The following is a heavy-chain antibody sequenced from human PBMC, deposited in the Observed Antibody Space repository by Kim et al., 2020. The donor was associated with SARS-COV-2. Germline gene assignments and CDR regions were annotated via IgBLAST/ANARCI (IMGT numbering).Heavy chain of an antibody. CDR1: GGSFSDYT. CDR2: INHSGST. J-gene: IGHJ6*02. V-gene: IGHV4-34*01. Sequence: SETLSLTCAVYGGSFSDYTWSWIRQPPGKGLEWIGEINHSGSTSLSPPLKSRITMSVDTSKSQFSLRLKSVTATDAAVYYCARGMAGVVPSPVLGLGPFYHYYAMDVWGRGTPVAVSS. CDR3: ARGMAGVVPSPVLGLGPFYHYYAMDV. D-gene: IGHD3-3*01.